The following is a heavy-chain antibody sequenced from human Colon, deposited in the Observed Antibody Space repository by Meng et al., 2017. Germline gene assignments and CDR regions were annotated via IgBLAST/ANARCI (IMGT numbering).Heavy chain of an antibody. Sequence: GESLKISCEGYGYSFTNYWNGCVRQMPEKGLELMGVIYPFDSDAIYSPSFQGQVTISADRSINTAYLQWISLKASDTAMYYCARWGGGSVTTSGDYWGQGTLVTVSS. CDR2: IYPFDSDA. V-gene: IGHV5-51*01. CDR1: GYSFTNYW. J-gene: IGHJ4*02. CDR3: ARWGGGSVTTSGDY. D-gene: IGHD4-17*01.